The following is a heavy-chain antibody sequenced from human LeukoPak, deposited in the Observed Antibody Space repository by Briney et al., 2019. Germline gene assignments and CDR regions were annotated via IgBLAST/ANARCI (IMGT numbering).Heavy chain of an antibody. CDR2: ISCSGSTI. D-gene: IGHD3-10*01. Sequence: GGSLRLSCAASGFTFSSHSMNWVRQAPGKGLEWVSYISCSGSTIYYADSVKGRFTISRDNAKNSLYPQMNSLRAEDAAVYYCARDKEVYYYASGSLGYWGQETLVTVSS. CDR1: GFTFSSHS. J-gene: IGHJ4*02. V-gene: IGHV3-48*04. CDR3: ARDKEVYYYASGSLGY.